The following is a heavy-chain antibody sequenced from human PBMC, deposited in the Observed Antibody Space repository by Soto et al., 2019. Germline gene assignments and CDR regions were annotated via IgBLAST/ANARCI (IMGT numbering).Heavy chain of an antibody. D-gene: IGHD2-21*02. V-gene: IGHV1-69*06. CDR1: GGTFSSYA. Sequence: QVQLVQSGAEVKKPGSSVKVSCKASGGTFSSYAISWVRQAPGQGLEWMGGIIPIFGTANYAQKFQGRVTITADKSTRTAYMELSSLRSEDTAVYYCAIAPPPDCGGDCYSGLDYWGQGTLVTVSS. CDR3: AIAPPPDCGGDCYSGLDY. CDR2: IIPIFGTA. J-gene: IGHJ4*02.